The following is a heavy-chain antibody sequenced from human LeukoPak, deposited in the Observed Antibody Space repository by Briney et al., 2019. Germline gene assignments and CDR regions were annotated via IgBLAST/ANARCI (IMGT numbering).Heavy chain of an antibody. CDR3: VRDEFPIAARPSYYFDY. CDR2: INPNSGST. D-gene: IGHD6-6*01. CDR1: GYTFTDYY. V-gene: IGHV1-2*02. J-gene: IGHJ4*02. Sequence: ASVKVSFKASGYTFTDYYMHWVRQAPGQGREWMGWINPNSGSTNYAQKFQGRVTMTRDTSISTASMDLSRLRSDDTAVYYCVRDEFPIAARPSYYFDYWGQGTLVTVSS.